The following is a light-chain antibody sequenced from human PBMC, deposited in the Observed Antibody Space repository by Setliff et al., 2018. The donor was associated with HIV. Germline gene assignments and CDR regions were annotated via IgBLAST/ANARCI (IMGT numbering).Light chain of an antibody. J-gene: IGLJ1*01. CDR2: EVS. CDR3: SSYTTDSGV. Sequence: QPASVSGSPGQSITISCTGTSSDVGGYNYVSWYQQHPGKAPKLMIYEVSNRPSGVSNRFSGSKSGNTASLTISGLQAEDEADYYCSSYTTDSGVFGTGTKVTVL. V-gene: IGLV2-14*01. CDR1: SSDVGGYNY.